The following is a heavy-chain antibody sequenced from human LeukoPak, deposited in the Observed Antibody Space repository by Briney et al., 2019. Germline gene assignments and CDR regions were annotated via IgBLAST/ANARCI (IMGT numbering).Heavy chain of an antibody. D-gene: IGHD6-13*01. Sequence: ASVKVSCKASGYTFTSYDINWVRQATGQGLEWMGGIIPIFGTANYAQKFQGRVTITADESTSTAYMELSSLRSEDTAVYYCARDLGIAAAGTLNNYYYYYKDVWGKGTTVTVSS. CDR1: GYTFTSYD. J-gene: IGHJ6*03. V-gene: IGHV1-69*13. CDR3: ARDLGIAAAGTLNNYYYYYKDV. CDR2: IIPIFGTA.